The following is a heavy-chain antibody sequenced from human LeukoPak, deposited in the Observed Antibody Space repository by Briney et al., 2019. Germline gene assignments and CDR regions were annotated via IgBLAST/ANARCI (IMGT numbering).Heavy chain of an antibody. Sequence: ASVTVSCKASGYTFTSYDINWVRQATGQGLEWMGWISAYNGNTNYAQKLQGRVTMTTDTSTSTAYMELRSLRSDDTAVYYCARDPLPYDSSGYLAYWGQGTLVTVSS. CDR1: GYTFTSYD. J-gene: IGHJ4*02. D-gene: IGHD3-22*01. V-gene: IGHV1-18*01. CDR3: ARDPLPYDSSGYLAY. CDR2: ISAYNGNT.